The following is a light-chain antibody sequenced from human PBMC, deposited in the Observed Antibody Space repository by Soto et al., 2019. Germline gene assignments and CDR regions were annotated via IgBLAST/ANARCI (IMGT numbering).Light chain of an antibody. CDR3: QHYNNWPPYS. CDR2: GAS. CDR1: QDVSTN. J-gene: IGKJ2*03. V-gene: IGKV3-15*01. Sequence: ETVMTQSPDTLSVSPGESATLSCRASQDVSTNLAWFHQKPGQTPRPVLYGASKRATGIPARFSGSGSGRHFTLTISSLQSEDLGVYYCQHYNNWPPYSFGQGTKVDIK.